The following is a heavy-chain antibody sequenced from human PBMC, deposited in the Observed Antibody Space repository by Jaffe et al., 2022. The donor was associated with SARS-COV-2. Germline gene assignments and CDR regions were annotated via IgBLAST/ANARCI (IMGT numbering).Heavy chain of an antibody. V-gene: IGHV1-69*01. CDR1: GGTFSSYA. D-gene: IGHD2-2*01. CDR3: ARDLGYCSSTVTCPRAFDI. Sequence: QVQLVQSGAEVKKPGSSVKVSCKASGGTFSSYAISWVRQAPGQGLEWMGGIIPIFGTANYAQKFQGRVTITADESTSTAYMELSSLRSEDTAVYYCARDLGYCSSTVTCPRAFDIWGQGTMVTVSS. J-gene: IGHJ3*02. CDR2: IIPIFGTA.